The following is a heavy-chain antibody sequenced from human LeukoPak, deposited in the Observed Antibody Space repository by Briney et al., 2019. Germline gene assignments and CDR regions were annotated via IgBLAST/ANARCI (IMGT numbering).Heavy chain of an antibody. V-gene: IGHV3-23*01. CDR3: AKDTSIGRYCTNGVCSPFDY. CDR2: ISDSGART. CDR1: GFTFSSYA. D-gene: IGHD2-8*01. Sequence: GGSLRLSCAASGFTFSSYAMSWLRQAPGKVLKSVSAISDSGARTYDADSVKGRFNISRENAKNTLYLQMNSLRAEDTAVYYCAKDTSIGRYCTNGVCSPFDYWGQGTVVTVSS. J-gene: IGHJ4*02.